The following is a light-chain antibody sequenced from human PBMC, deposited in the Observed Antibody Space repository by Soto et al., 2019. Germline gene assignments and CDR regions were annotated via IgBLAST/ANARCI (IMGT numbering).Light chain of an antibody. CDR1: SSDIGSYSL. CDR2: DVS. V-gene: IGLV2-23*02. CDR3: CSYAGSSTTYV. J-gene: IGLJ1*01. Sequence: QSVLTQPASVSGSPGQSITISCTGTSSDIGSYSLVSWYQHPPGKAPKPMIYDVSKRPSGVSNRFSASKSGNTASLTISGLQAEDEADYYCCSYAGSSTTYVFGTGTKVTVL.